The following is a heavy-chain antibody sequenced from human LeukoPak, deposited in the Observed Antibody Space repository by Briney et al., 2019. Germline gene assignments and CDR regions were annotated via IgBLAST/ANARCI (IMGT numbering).Heavy chain of an antibody. CDR3: ARAITMVRGVTDD. D-gene: IGHD3-10*01. Sequence: ASVNVSCKASGYTFTGYYMHWVRQAPGQGLEWMGWINPNSGGTNYAQKFQGRVTMTRDTSISTAYMELSRLRSNDTAVDYCARAITMVRGVTDDWGQGTLVTVSS. V-gene: IGHV1-2*02. CDR1: GYTFTGYY. J-gene: IGHJ4*02. CDR2: INPNSGGT.